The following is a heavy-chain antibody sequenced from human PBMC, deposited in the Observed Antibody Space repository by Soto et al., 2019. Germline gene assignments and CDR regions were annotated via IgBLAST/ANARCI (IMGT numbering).Heavy chain of an antibody. CDR3: ARGAVATPADYFDY. Sequence: ASVKVSCKASGYTFTRYGINWVRQATGQGLEWMGWMNPNSGNTGYAQKFQGRVTMTTNTSIITAYMEMSSLRSEDTAVYYCARGAVATPADYFDYWAQGTLVTVSS. CDR1: GYTFTRYG. J-gene: IGHJ4*02. CDR2: MNPNSGNT. D-gene: IGHD6-25*01. V-gene: IGHV1-8*01.